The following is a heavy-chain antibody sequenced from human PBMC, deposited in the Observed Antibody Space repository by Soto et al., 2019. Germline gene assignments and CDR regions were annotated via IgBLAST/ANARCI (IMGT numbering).Heavy chain of an antibody. CDR2: INAGNGNT. Sequence: ASVKVSCKASGYTFTSYAMHWVRQAPGQRLEWMGWINAGNGNTKYSQKFQGRVTITRGTSASTAYMELSSLRSEDTAVYYCARDTYSSGWYMVWFDPWGQGTLVTVSS. J-gene: IGHJ5*02. CDR3: ARDTYSSGWYMVWFDP. CDR1: GYTFTSYA. V-gene: IGHV1-3*01. D-gene: IGHD6-19*01.